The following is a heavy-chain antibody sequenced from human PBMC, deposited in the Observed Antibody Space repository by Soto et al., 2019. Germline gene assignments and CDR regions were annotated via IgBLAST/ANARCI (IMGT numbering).Heavy chain of an antibody. V-gene: IGHV3-23*01. CDR2: ISGSGGST. J-gene: IGHJ5*02. D-gene: IGHD3-10*01. Sequence: EVQLLESGGGLVQPGGSLRLSCAASGFTFSSYAMSWVRQAPGKGLEWVSAISGSGGSTYYADSVKGRFTISRDNSKNTLYLQMNSLRAEDTAVYYCAKGREDYYGSGMGFDPWGQGTLVTVSS. CDR1: GFTFSSYA. CDR3: AKGREDYYGSGMGFDP.